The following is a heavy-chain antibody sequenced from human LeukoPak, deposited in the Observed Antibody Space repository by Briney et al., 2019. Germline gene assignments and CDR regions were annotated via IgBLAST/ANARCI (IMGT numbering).Heavy chain of an antibody. CDR3: ARSRFGVAKSGMDV. CDR2: IYYSGST. CDR1: GGSISSGDYY. Sequence: PSQTLSLTCTVSGGSISSGDYYWSWTRQPPGKGLGWIGYIYYSGSTYYNPSLKSRVTISVDTSKNQFSLKLSSVTAADTAVYYCARSRFGVAKSGMDVWGKGTTVTVSS. D-gene: IGHD3-3*01. J-gene: IGHJ6*04. V-gene: IGHV4-30-4*08.